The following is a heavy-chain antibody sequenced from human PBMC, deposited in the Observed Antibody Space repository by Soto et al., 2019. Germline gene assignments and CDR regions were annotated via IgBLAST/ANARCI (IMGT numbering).Heavy chain of an antibody. J-gene: IGHJ5*02. CDR1: GGSFSGYY. D-gene: IGHD3-10*01. CDR2: INHSGST. Sequence: SETLSLTCAVYGGSFSGYYWSWIRQPPGKGLEWIGEINHSGSTNYNPSLKSRVTISVDTSKNQFSLKLSSVTAADTAVYYCAREPVRWANNWFDPWGQGTLVTVSS. CDR3: AREPVRWANNWFDP. V-gene: IGHV4-34*01.